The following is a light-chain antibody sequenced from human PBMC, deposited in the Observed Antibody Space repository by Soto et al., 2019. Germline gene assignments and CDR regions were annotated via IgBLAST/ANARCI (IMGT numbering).Light chain of an antibody. CDR3: QTYDTAPVWA. CDR2: AGS. V-gene: IGKV1-27*01. CDR1: QGISNY. Sequence: DIQMTQSPSSLSASVGDRVTIACRASQGISNYLAWFQQKPGKVPKLLIFAGSDLQSGVPSRFSGSGSGTDFTLTRGSLQPADVATYYCQTYDTAPVWAFWQGTRVEIK. J-gene: IGKJ1*01.